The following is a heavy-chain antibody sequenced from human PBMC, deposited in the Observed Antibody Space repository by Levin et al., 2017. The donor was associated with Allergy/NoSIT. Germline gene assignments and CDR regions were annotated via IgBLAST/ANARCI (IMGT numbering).Heavy chain of an antibody. V-gene: IGHV4-4*02. D-gene: IGHD2-2*01. Sequence: PSETLSLTCAVSGGSISSSNWWSWVRQPPGKGLEWIGEIYHSGSTNYNPSLKSRVTISVDKSKNQFSLKLSSVTAADTAVYYCATRTRGYCSSTSCYGWGQGTLVTVSS. CDR2: IYHSGST. J-gene: IGHJ4*02. CDR3: ATRTRGYCSSTSCYG. CDR1: GGSISSSNW.